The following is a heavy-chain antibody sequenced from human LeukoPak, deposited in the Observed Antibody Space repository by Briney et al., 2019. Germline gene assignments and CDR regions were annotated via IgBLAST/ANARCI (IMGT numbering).Heavy chain of an antibody. CDR2: IYPGDSDT. CDR3: ARQVEMATINYFDY. V-gene: IGHV5-51*01. J-gene: IGHJ4*02. D-gene: IGHD5-24*01. Sequence: GESLKISCKGSGYSFTSCWIAWVRQMPGKGLEWMGIIYPGDSDTRYSPSFQGQVTISADKSISTAYLQWSSLKASDTAIYYCARQVEMATINYFDYWGQGTLVTVSS. CDR1: GYSFTSCW.